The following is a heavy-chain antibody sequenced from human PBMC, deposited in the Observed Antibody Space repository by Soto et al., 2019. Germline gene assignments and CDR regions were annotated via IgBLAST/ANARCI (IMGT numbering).Heavy chain of an antibody. Sequence: GGSLRLSCEASGFTFSSYSMNWVRQAPGKGLEWVSSISSSSSYIYYADSVKGRFTISRDNAKNSLYLQMNSLRAEDTAVYYCARDRQGGIAVADCDYWGQGTLVTVSS. D-gene: IGHD6-19*01. CDR1: GFTFSSYS. V-gene: IGHV3-21*01. J-gene: IGHJ4*02. CDR3: ARDRQGGIAVADCDY. CDR2: ISSSSSYI.